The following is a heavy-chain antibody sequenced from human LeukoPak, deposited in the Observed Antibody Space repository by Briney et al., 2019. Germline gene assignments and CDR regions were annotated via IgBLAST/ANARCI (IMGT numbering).Heavy chain of an antibody. D-gene: IGHD5-24*01. V-gene: IGHV1-69*06. CDR2: IIPIFGTA. CDR1: GGTFSSYA. CDR3: ARDNSVRDEAWWFNP. Sequence: ASVKVSCKASGGTFSSYAISWVRQAPGQGLEWRGGIIPIFGTANYAQKFQGRVTITADKSTSTAYMELSSLRSEDTAVYYCARDNSVRDEAWWFNPWGQGTLVTASS. J-gene: IGHJ5*02.